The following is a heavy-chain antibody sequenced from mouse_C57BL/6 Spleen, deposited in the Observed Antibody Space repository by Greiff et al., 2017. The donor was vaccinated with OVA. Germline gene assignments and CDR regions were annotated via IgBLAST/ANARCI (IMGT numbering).Heavy chain of an antibody. D-gene: IGHD1-1*01. CDR3: ARGSYGSSYGYAMDY. V-gene: IGHV1-80*01. CDR1: GYAFSSYW. CDR2: IYPGDGDT. Sequence: QVQLQQSGAELVKPGASVKISCEASGYAFSSYWMNWVKQRPGKGLEWIGQIYPGDGDTNYNGKFKGKATLTADKSSSTAYMQLRSLTSEDSAVYYCARGSYGSSYGYAMDYWGQGTSVTVSS. J-gene: IGHJ4*01.